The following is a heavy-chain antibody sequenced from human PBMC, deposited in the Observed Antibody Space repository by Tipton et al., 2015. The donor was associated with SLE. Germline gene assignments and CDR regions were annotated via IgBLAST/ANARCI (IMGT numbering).Heavy chain of an antibody. CDR1: GYTFNSHY. V-gene: IGHV1-46*02. D-gene: IGHD2-15*01. Sequence: QSGPEVKKPGASVKISCKSSGYTFNSHYMHWVRQAPGQGLEWMGIINPTGSSTIYAQKFQGRVFLTRDVSTSTDYMELTSLRSDDTAVYYCARDNSIDVLGSWWFDPWGQGTLISVSS. CDR3: ARDNSIDVLGSWWFDP. J-gene: IGHJ5*02. CDR2: INPTGSST.